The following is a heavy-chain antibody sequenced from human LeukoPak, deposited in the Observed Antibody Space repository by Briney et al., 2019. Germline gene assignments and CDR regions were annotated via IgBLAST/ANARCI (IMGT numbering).Heavy chain of an antibody. CDR2: IYYGGSS. Sequence: PSETLSLTSTVSGGSISTYYWGWIRQAPGKGLEWIGYIYYGGSSNPNPSLKSRVTMSLDTSKNQFSLKLSSVTAADTAVYYCARNGRGYSFDYWGQGTLVTVSS. J-gene: IGHJ4*02. CDR3: ARNGRGYSFDY. V-gene: IGHV4-59*01. CDR1: GGSISTYY. D-gene: IGHD2-8*01.